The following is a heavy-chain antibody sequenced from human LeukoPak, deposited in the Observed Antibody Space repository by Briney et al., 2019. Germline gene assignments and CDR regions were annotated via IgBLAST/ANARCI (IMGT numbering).Heavy chain of an antibody. CDR2: LYSDGNT. CDR3: ARGVEPLAANTLAS. Sequence: AGGSLRLSCAASGFTVITNDMTWVRQAPGKGLEWVSVLYSDGNTKYADSVQGRFTISRDNSKNTLYLEMNSLSPDDAAVYYCARGVEPLAANTLASWAQGTLVTVSS. D-gene: IGHD1-14*01. CDR1: GFTVITND. J-gene: IGHJ5*02. V-gene: IGHV3-53*01.